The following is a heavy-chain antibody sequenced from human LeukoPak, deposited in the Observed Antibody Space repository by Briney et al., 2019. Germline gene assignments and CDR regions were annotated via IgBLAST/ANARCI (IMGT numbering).Heavy chain of an antibody. CDR1: GFTFSSYS. CDR3: ARDEIRVFNYGMDV. V-gene: IGHV3-21*01. CDR2: ISSSSSYI. Sequence: GRSLRLSCAASGFTFSSYSMNWVRQAPGKGLEWVSSISSSSSYIYYADSVRGRFTISRDNAKNSLYLQMNSLRAEDTAVYYCARDEIRVFNYGMDVWGQGTTVTVSS. J-gene: IGHJ6*02. D-gene: IGHD6-13*01.